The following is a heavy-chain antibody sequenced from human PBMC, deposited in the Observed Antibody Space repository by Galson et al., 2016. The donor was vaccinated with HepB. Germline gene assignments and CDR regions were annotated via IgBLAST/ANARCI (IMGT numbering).Heavy chain of an antibody. D-gene: IGHD4-11*01. Sequence: SLRLSCAASGFTFSSYGMHWVRQAPRKGLEWVAAINTSGGSTDYADSVRGRFTISRDNSKNMLYLQMSSLRAEDSALYYCAKGTTRLGDNWGQGILVTVSS. CDR1: GFTFSSYG. J-gene: IGHJ4*02. CDR3: AKGTTRLGDN. CDR2: INTSGGST. V-gene: IGHV3-23*01.